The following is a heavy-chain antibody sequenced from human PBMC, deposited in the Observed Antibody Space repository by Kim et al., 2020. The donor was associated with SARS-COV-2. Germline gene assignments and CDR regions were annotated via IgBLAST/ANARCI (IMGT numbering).Heavy chain of an antibody. D-gene: IGHD6-13*01. V-gene: IGHV3-30*03. J-gene: IGHJ6*02. CDR1: GFTFSSYG. CDR2: ISYDGSNK. CDR3: ARDLPYSSSWHYGMDV. Sequence: GGSLRLSCAASGFTFSSYGMHWVRQSPGKGLEWVAVISYDGSNKYYADSVKGRFTISRDNSKNTLYLQMNSLRAEDTAVYYCARDLPYSSSWHYGMDVWGQGTTVTVSS.